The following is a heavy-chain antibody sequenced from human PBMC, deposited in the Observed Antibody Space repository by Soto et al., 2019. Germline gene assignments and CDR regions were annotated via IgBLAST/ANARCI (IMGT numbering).Heavy chain of an antibody. J-gene: IGHJ4*02. V-gene: IGHV3-15*01. CDR2: IKSKTDGGTT. CDR1: GFTFSNAW. Sequence: EVQLVESGGGLVKPGGSLRLSCAASGFTFSNAWMSWVRQAPGKGLEWVGRIKSKTDGGTTDYAAPVKGRFTISRDDSKNTLYLQMNSLKTEDTAVYYCITDMVFGVVMPFDYWGQGTLVTVSS. D-gene: IGHD3-3*01. CDR3: ITDMVFGVVMPFDY.